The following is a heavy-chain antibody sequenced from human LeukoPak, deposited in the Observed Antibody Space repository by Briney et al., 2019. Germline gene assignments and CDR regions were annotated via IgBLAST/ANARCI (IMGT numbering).Heavy chain of an antibody. D-gene: IGHD2-15*01. V-gene: IGHV3-30*02. Sequence: PGGSLRLSCAASGFTFSSYGMHWVRQAPGKGLEWVAFIRYDGSNKYYADSVKGRFTISRDNSKNTLYLQMNSLRAEDTAVYYCAKALVVVAGYYMDVWGKGTTVTISS. J-gene: IGHJ6*03. CDR3: AKALVVVAGYYMDV. CDR2: IRYDGSNK. CDR1: GFTFSSYG.